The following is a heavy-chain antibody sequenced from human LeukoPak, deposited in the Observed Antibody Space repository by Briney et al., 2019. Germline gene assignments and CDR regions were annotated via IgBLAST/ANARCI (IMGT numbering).Heavy chain of an antibody. CDR3: ARDRVLLWFGEEVWFDY. CDR1: GGSISSSSYY. Sequence: PSETLSLTCTVSGGSISSSSYYWGWIRQPPGKGLEWIGSIYYSGSTYYNPSLKSRVTISVDTSKNQFSLKLSSVTAADTAVYYCARDRVLLWFGEEVWFDYWGQGTLVTVSS. CDR2: IYYSGST. J-gene: IGHJ4*02. V-gene: IGHV4-39*07. D-gene: IGHD3-10*01.